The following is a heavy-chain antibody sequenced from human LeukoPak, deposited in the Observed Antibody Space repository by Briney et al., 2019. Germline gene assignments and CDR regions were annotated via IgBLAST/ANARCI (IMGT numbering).Heavy chain of an antibody. CDR1: GYTLTELS. CDR3: ATDGDTGMAAWSFDI. V-gene: IGHV1-24*01. J-gene: IGHJ3*02. CDR2: FDPEDGET. D-gene: IGHD3-10*01. Sequence: VASVTVSCTASGYTLTELSIHWVRQAPGKGLEWMGGFDPEDGETTYAQKFQGRVTMTEDTSTDTAYMEVSDLRSDDTAMYYCATDGDTGMAAWSFDIWGPGTMVTVSS.